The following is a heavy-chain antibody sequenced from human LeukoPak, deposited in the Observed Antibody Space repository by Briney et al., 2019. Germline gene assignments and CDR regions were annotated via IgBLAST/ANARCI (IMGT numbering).Heavy chain of an antibody. J-gene: IGHJ4*02. CDR1: GGTFSSYA. V-gene: IGHV1-69*01. Sequence: GSSVKVSCKASGGTFSSYAISWVRQAPGQGLEWMGGIIPIFGTANYAQKFQGRVTITADESTSTAYMELSSLRSEDTAVYYCATDGVVGWLQWFDYWGQGTLVTVSS. CDR3: ATDGVVGWLQWFDY. D-gene: IGHD5-24*01. CDR2: IIPIFGTA.